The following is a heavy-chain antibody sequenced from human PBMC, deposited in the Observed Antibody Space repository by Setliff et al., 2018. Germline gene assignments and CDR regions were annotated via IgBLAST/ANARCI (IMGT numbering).Heavy chain of an antibody. CDR1: GYTFTGYS. CDR2: ITPNSGGT. J-gene: IGHJ4*02. V-gene: IGHV1-2*02. Sequence: ASVKVSCKASGYTFTGYSIHWVRQAPGQGLEWMGWITPNSGGTNYAQKFKGRVTMTRDTSITTVHMELRRLTSEDTGIYYCAKVKKPLIRGSGFDYWGRGTLVTVSS. CDR3: AKVKKPLIRGSGFDY. D-gene: IGHD2-8*01.